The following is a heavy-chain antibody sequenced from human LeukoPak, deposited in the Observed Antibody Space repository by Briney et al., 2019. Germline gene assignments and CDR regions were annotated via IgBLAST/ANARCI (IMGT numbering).Heavy chain of an antibody. Sequence: GGSLRLSCAASGFSFSVYWMHWVRQAPGKGPVWVSRIKTDGSITDYADFVKGRFTISRDNAKNTLYLQMNSLRAEDTAVYYCARSMDPRTQTLSLPRYFDYWGQGTLVTVSS. CDR3: ARSMDPRTQTLSLPRYFDY. D-gene: IGHD3/OR15-3a*01. V-gene: IGHV3-74*01. CDR2: IKTDGSIT. CDR1: GFSFSVYW. J-gene: IGHJ4*02.